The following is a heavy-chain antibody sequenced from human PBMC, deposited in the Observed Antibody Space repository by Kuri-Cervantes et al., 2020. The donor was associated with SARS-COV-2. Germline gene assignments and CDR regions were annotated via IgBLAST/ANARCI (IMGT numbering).Heavy chain of an antibody. CDR1: GGSFSGYY. J-gene: IGHJ6*02. D-gene: IGHD2-15*01. Sequence: SETLSLTCAVYGGSFSGYYWSWIRQPPGKGLEWIGEINHSGSTNYNPSLKSRVTISVDTSKNQFSLKLSSVTAADTAVYYCARHGGGSGYDHYYGMDVWGQGTTVTVSS. CDR3: ARHGGGSGYDHYYGMDV. V-gene: IGHV4-34*01. CDR2: INHSGST.